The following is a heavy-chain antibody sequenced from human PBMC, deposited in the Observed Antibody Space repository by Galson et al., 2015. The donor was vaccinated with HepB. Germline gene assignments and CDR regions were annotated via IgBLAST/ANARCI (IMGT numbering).Heavy chain of an antibody. D-gene: IGHD6-13*01. Sequence: SLRLSCAASGFTFSSYAMHWVRQAPGKGLEWVAVISYDGSNKYYADSVEGRFTISRDNSKNTLYLQMNSLRAEDTAVYYCARDQSSSWFDAFDIWGQGTMVTVSS. CDR2: ISYDGSNK. CDR1: GFTFSSYA. CDR3: ARDQSSSWFDAFDI. V-gene: IGHV3-30-3*01. J-gene: IGHJ3*02.